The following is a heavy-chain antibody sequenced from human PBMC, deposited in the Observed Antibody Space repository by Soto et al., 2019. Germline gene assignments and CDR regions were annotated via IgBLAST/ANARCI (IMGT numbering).Heavy chain of an antibody. V-gene: IGHV3-23*01. D-gene: IGHD2-2*01. CDR3: AKDYCSSTSCSLWDY. J-gene: IGHJ4*02. Sequence: GGSLRLSCAASGFTFSSYAMSWVRQAPGKGLEWVSAISGSGGSTYYADSVKGRFTISRDNSKNMLYLQMNSLRAEDTAVYYCAKDYCSSTSCSLWDYWGQGTLVTVSS. CDR1: GFTFSSYA. CDR2: ISGSGGST.